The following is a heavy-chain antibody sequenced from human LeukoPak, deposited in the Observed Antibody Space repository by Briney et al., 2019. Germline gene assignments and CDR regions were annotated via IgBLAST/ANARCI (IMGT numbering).Heavy chain of an antibody. Sequence: SETLSLTCTVSGGXISSYYWSWIRQPPGKGLEWIGYIYYSGSTNYNPSLKSRVTISVDTSKNQFSLKLSSVTAADTAVYYCARDSQSPYYYGMDVWGQGTTVTVSS. CDR3: ARDSQSPYYYGMDV. D-gene: IGHD6-19*01. CDR1: GGXISSYY. J-gene: IGHJ6*02. CDR2: IYYSGST. V-gene: IGHV4-59*01.